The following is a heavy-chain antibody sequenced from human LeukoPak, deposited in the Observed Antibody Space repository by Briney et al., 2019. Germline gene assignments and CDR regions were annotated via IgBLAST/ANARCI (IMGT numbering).Heavy chain of an antibody. D-gene: IGHD2-15*01. J-gene: IGHJ6*02. CDR3: ARGPQRYCSGGSCFYYYYGMDV. Sequence: SETLSLTCTVSGYSISSGYYWGWIRQPPGKGLEWIGSIYHSGSTYYNPSLKSRVTISVDTSKSQFSLKLSSVTAADTAVYYCARGPQRYCSGGSCFYYYYGMDVWGQGTTVTVSS. CDR1: GYSISSGYY. V-gene: IGHV4-38-2*02. CDR2: IYHSGST.